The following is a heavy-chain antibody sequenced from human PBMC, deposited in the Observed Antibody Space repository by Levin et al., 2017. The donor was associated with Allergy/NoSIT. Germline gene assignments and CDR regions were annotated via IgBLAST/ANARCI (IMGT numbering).Heavy chain of an antibody. J-gene: IGHJ6*02. V-gene: IGHV3-33*01. CDR2: IWYDGSNK. CDR3: NAGQDYYYYGMDV. CDR1: GFTFSSYG. D-gene: IGHD3-10*01. Sequence: GGSLRLSCAASGFTFSSYGMHWVRQAPGKGLEWVAVIWYDGSNKYYADSVKGRFTISRDNSKNTLYLQMNSLRAEDTAVYYCNAGQDYYYYGMDVWGQGTTVTVSS.